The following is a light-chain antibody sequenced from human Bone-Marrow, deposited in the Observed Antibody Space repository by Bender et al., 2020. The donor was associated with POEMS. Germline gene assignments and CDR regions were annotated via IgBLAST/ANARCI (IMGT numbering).Light chain of an antibody. CDR2: GYN. Sequence: QSALTQPPSASGSPGQSVTISCTGTSSDIGGYDYVSWYQHLPGTAPKLLIYGYNNRSSGVPDRFSGSKSGTSASLAITGLQAEDEGDYYCQSYDNSLGGWVFGGGTKLTVL. CDR3: QSYDNSLGGWV. CDR1: SSDIGGYDY. J-gene: IGLJ3*02. V-gene: IGLV1-40*01.